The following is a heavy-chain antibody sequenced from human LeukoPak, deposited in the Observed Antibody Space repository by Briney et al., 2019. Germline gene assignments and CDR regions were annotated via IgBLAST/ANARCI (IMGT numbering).Heavy chain of an antibody. J-gene: IGHJ4*02. Sequence: PGGSLRLSCAASGFTFSSYAMSWVRQAPGKGLEWVSAISGSGGSTYYADSVKGRFTISRDNSKNTLYLQMNSLRAEDTAVYYCAIRGYSSSWYTLGYWGQGTLVTVSS. CDR2: ISGSGGST. CDR3: AIRGYSSSWYTLGY. CDR1: GFTFSSYA. V-gene: IGHV3-23*01. D-gene: IGHD6-13*01.